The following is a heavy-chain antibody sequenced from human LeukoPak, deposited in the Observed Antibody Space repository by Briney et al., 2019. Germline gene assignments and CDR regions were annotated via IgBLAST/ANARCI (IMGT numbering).Heavy chain of an antibody. V-gene: IGHV1-69*01. J-gene: IGHJ4*02. D-gene: IGHD3-3*01. Sequence: SVKVSCKASGGTFSSYAISWVRQAPGQGLEWMGGIIPIFGTANYAQKFQGRVTITADESTSTAYMELSSLRSEDTAVYYCARSIFGVVIMLDYWGQGTLVTVSS. CDR2: IIPIFGTA. CDR3: ARSIFGVVIMLDY. CDR1: GGTFSSYA.